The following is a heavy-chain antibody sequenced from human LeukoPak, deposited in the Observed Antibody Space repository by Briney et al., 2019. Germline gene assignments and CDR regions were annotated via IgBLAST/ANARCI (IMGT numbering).Heavy chain of an antibody. Sequence: GGSLRLSCAASGFTFSSYSMQWVRQTPGKGLEWVGIMSNSGENTFYGEAVKGRFAISRDNSQNTLYLQMNSLRPEDTAVYYCAKGGASVTRYVDYWGQGTLVTVSS. CDR1: GFTFSSYS. V-gene: IGHV3-30*18. CDR2: MSNSGENT. J-gene: IGHJ4*02. D-gene: IGHD4-17*01. CDR3: AKGGASVTRYVDY.